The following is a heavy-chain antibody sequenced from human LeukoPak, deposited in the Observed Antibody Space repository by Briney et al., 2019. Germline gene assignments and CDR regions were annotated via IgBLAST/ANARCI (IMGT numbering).Heavy chain of an antibody. CDR3: ARALRFSLDANWFDP. D-gene: IGHD3-3*01. CDR1: GYTFTSYG. Sequence: ASVKVSCKASGYTFTSYGISWVRQAPGQGLEWMGWISACNGNTNYAQKLQGRVTMTTDTSTSTAYMELRSLRPDDTAVYYCARALRFSLDANWFDPWGQGTLVTVSS. V-gene: IGHV1-18*01. CDR2: ISACNGNT. J-gene: IGHJ5*02.